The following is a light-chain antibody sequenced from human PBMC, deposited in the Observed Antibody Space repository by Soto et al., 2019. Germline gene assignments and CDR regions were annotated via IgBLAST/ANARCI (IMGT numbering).Light chain of an antibody. CDR1: SSNIGAGYD. J-gene: IGLJ2*01. V-gene: IGLV1-40*01. CDR2: GNS. CDR3: QSYDSSLSGYVV. Sequence: QSVLTQPASVAGASGQRVTISCTGSSSNIGAGYDVHWYQQLPGTAPKLLIYGNSNRPSGVPDRFSGSKSGTSASLAITGLQAEDEADYYCQSYDSSLSGYVVFGGGTKLPS.